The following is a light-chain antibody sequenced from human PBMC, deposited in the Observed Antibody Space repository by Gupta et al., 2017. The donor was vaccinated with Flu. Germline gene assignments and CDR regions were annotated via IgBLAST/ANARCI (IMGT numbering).Light chain of an antibody. J-gene: IGLJ3*02. CDR2: SNN. Sequence: QRVTISCSGSNSNIGSHPVNWYQQLPGTAPKLLIYSNNERPSGVPDRFSGSKSGTSASLAISGLQSEDEADYYCATWDDSLNGVFGGGTKLTVL. CDR3: ATWDDSLNGV. V-gene: IGLV1-44*01. CDR1: NSNIGSHP.